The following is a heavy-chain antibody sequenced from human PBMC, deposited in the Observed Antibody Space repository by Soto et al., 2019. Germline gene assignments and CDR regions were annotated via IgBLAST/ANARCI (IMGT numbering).Heavy chain of an antibody. D-gene: IGHD3-16*01. J-gene: IGHJ4*02. Sequence: QVQLQESGPGLVRPSGTLSLTCAVSSGSITSSNWWSWVRRTPRKGLEWIGQIYHTGSTNYNPSLRSRVIISLDKSKNQFSLKVNSVTAADTAVYYCARGGHFDSVWGSFDYWGQGILVTVSS. V-gene: IGHV4-4*02. CDR2: IYHTGST. CDR3: ARGGHFDSVWGSFDY. CDR1: SGSITSSNW.